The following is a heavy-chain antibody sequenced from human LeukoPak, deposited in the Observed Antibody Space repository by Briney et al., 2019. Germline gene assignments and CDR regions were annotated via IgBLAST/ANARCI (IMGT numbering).Heavy chain of an antibody. Sequence: SETLSLTCTVSGGSITSDSYYWGWIRQPPGKGLEWIGNFHKSGSTYYNSSLKSRVTISVDTSKNQFSLKLSSVTAADTAVYYCARPDRLGYYYDSSGYFGYFFDLWGRGTLVAVSS. D-gene: IGHD3-22*01. CDR3: ARPDRLGYYYDSSGYFGYFFDL. CDR2: FHKSGST. J-gene: IGHJ2*01. CDR1: GGSITSDSYY. V-gene: IGHV4-39*01.